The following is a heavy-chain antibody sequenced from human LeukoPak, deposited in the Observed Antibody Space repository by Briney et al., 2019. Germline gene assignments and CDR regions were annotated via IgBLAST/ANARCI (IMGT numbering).Heavy chain of an antibody. D-gene: IGHD2-2*01. CDR3: AREDIVVVPAAISYMDV. CDR2: IYYSGST. CDR1: GGSINSGDYY. V-gene: IGHV4-31*03. J-gene: IGHJ6*03. Sequence: SQTLSLTCTVSGGSINSGDYYWSWIRQHPGKGLEWIGYIYYSGSTYYNPSLKTRVTISIDTSKNQFSLRLSSVTAADTAVYYCAREDIVVVPAAISYMDVWGKGTTVTVSS.